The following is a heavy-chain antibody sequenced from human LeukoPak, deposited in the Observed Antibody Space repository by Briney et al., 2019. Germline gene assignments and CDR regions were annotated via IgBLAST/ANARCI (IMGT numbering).Heavy chain of an antibody. CDR3: ARAQSLTAPAGTFANS. CDR2: INPNSGGT. D-gene: IGHD6-13*01. Sequence: ASVKVSCKASGYTFTGYFLHWVPRAPGQGFEWMGWINPNSGGTYYTQRFQGRVTMTRDTSISTAYMELSSLRSDDTAVYYCARAQSLTAPAGTFANSWGQGTLVTVSS. J-gene: IGHJ4*02. CDR1: GYTFTGYF. V-gene: IGHV1-2*02.